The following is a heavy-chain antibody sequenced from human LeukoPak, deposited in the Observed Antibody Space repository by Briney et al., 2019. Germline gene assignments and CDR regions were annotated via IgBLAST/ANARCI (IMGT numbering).Heavy chain of an antibody. CDR3: AKRRYCSGDSCHPTQNVVEYDFDY. CDR1: GYTFTSYD. J-gene: IGHJ4*02. Sequence: ASLKVSCKASGYTFTSYDINSVRHATGQGLEWMGRMNPTSAKTGYAQTFQGTGTITRNASTSTAYMELSSLTSEDTGVYYCAKRRYCSGDSCHPTQNVVEYDFDYWGQGTLVTVSS. D-gene: IGHD2-15*01. CDR2: MNPTSAKT. V-gene: IGHV1-8*01.